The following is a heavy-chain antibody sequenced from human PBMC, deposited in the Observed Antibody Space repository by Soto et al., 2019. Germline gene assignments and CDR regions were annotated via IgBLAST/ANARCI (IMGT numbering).Heavy chain of an antibody. Sequence: ASVKVSCKASGYTFTSYGISWVRQAPGQGLEWTGWISAYNGNTNYAQKLQGRVTMTTGTSTSTAYMELRSLRSDDTAVYYCARDAALAVAGHWGQGTLVTVSS. CDR2: ISAYNGNT. V-gene: IGHV1-18*01. D-gene: IGHD6-19*01. CDR3: ARDAALAVAGH. CDR1: GYTFTSYG. J-gene: IGHJ1*01.